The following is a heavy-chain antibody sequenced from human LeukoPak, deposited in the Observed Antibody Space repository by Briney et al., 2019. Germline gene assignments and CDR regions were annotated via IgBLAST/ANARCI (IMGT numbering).Heavy chain of an antibody. Sequence: ASVKVSCKASGGTFSSYAISWVRQAPGQGLEWMGGIILIFGTANYAQKFQGRVTITADESTSTAYMELSSLRSEDTAVYYCARESRDGYNLNYWGQGTLVTVSS. J-gene: IGHJ4*02. D-gene: IGHD5-24*01. CDR2: IILIFGTA. CDR1: GGTFSSYA. V-gene: IGHV1-69*13. CDR3: ARESRDGYNLNY.